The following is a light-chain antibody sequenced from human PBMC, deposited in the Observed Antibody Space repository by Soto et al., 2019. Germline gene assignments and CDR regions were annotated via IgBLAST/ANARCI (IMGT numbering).Light chain of an antibody. CDR3: QQYGSSVLT. CDR2: AAS. Sequence: EIVMTQSPATLSVSPGERATLSCRASQSVSTNSLAWYQQKPGQAPRLLMYAASSRATGIPDRFSGSGSGTDFSLTISRLEPEDFAVYYCQQYGSSVLTFGGGTKV. CDR1: QSVSTNS. V-gene: IGKV3-20*01. J-gene: IGKJ4*01.